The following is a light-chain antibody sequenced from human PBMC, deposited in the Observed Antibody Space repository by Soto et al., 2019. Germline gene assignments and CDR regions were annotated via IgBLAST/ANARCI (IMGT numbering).Light chain of an antibody. CDR2: INSDGSH. CDR3: QTWGTGIQI. Sequence: QSVLTQSPSASASLGASVKLTCTLSSGHSSYAIAWHQQQPEKGPRYLMKINSDGSHSKGDGIPDRFSGSSSGAERYLTISSLKSEDEADYYCQTWGTGIQIFGGGTKLTVL. J-gene: IGLJ2*01. CDR1: SGHSSYA. V-gene: IGLV4-69*01.